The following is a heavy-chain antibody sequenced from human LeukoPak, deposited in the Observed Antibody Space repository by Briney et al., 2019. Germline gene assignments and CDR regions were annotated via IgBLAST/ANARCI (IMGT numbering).Heavy chain of an antibody. CDR1: GFTFSSYS. Sequence: GGPLALSCAASGFTFSSYSMNWLRQAPGKGLEWVSYISSSSNTIYYAHSVKGRFTIYRDNAKKSLYLQMNSLRDEDTAVYYCAADSRSAGWGQGTLVTVSS. J-gene: IGHJ4*02. CDR3: AADSRSAG. D-gene: IGHD3-22*01. CDR2: ISSSSNTI. V-gene: IGHV3-48*02.